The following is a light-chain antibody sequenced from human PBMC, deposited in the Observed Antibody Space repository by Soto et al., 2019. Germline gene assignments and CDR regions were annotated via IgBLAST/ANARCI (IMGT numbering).Light chain of an antibody. CDR3: CSYAGSSTSYV. CDR1: SSDVGSYNL. V-gene: IGLV2-23*01. Sequence: QSVLTQPASGSGSHGRSSSITCTRTSSDVGSYNLVSWYQQHPGKAPKLMIYEGSKRPSGVSNRFSGSKSGNTASLTISGLQAEDEADYYCCSYAGSSTSYVFGTGTKVTVL. CDR2: EGS. J-gene: IGLJ1*01.